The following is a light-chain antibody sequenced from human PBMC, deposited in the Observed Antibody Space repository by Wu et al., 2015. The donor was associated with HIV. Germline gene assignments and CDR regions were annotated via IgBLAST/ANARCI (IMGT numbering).Light chain of an antibody. CDR2: GAS. CDR1: QSISSNY. Sequence: IVLTQSPGTLPLSPGERATLSCRASQSISSNYLAWYQQKPGQAPRLLTYGASSRATGIPDRFSGSGSGTDFTLTIDRLEPEDFAVYFCQQYGISPPYTFGQGTKLEIK. V-gene: IGKV3-20*01. J-gene: IGKJ2*01. CDR3: QQYGISPPYT.